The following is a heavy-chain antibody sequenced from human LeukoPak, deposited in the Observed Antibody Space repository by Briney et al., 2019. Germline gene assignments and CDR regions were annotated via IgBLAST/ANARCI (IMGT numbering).Heavy chain of an antibody. CDR2: ITYDGSNK. V-gene: IGHV3-30*18. CDR3: AKGRYYDILTGPVRN. Sequence: PGGSLRLSCAPSGFTFSSYGMHWVRHAPGRGLEWVAVITYDGSNKYYADSVKGRFTISRDNSKNTLYLQMNSLRAEDTAVYYCAKGRYYDILTGPVRNWGQGTLVTVSS. D-gene: IGHD3-9*01. CDR1: GFTFSSYG. J-gene: IGHJ4*02.